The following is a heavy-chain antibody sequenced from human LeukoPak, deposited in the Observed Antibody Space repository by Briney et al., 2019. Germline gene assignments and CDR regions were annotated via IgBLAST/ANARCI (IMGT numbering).Heavy chain of an antibody. CDR2: INPNSGGT. CDR3: ARGRGAARSYYFDY. Sequence: ASVKVSCKASGYTFTGYYMHWVRQAPGQGLEWMGRINPNSGGTNYAQKFQGRVTMTRDTSISTACMELSRLRSDDTAVYYCARGRGAARSYYFDYWGQGTLVTVSS. D-gene: IGHD6-6*01. V-gene: IGHV1-2*06. CDR1: GYTFTGYY. J-gene: IGHJ4*02.